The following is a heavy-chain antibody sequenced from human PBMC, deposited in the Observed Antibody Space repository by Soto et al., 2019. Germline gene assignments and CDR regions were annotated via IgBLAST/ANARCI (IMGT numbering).Heavy chain of an antibody. CDR3: ARDGGSYYDIWTGYHENWFDP. CDR1: GGSISSYY. D-gene: IGHD3-9*01. J-gene: IGHJ5*02. Sequence: SETLSLTCTVSGGSISSYYWSWIRHPPGKGLECIGYIYYSGSTNYNPSLKSRVTISVDTSKNQFSLKLSSVTAADTAVYYCARDGGSYYDIWTGYHENWFDPWGQGTLVTVSS. CDR2: IYYSGST. V-gene: IGHV4-59*01.